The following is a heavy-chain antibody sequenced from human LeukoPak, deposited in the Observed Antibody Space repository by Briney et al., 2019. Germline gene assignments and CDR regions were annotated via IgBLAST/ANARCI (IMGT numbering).Heavy chain of an antibody. CDR3: ASSDDSSGYYWFDP. Sequence: ASVKVSCKASGYTFTGYYMHWDRQAPGRGLEWMGWINPNSGGTNYAQKFQGWVTMTRDTSISTAYMELSRLRSDDTAVYYCASSDDSSGYYWFDPWGQGTLVTVSS. D-gene: IGHD3-22*01. V-gene: IGHV1-2*04. CDR1: GYTFTGYY. J-gene: IGHJ5*02. CDR2: INPNSGGT.